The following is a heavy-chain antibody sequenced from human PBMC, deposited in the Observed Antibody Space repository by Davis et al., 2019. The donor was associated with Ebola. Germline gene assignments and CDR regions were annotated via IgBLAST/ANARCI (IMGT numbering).Heavy chain of an antibody. CDR3: ARDWFGETD. CDR1: GFTFSDYY. D-gene: IGHD3-10*01. Sequence: GGSLRLSCVGSGFTFSDYYMTWIRQAPGKGLEWLSYISKDSRYINYAESVKGRFTISRENAKNSLYLQMNSLRDEDTAVYYCARDWFGETDWGQGTLVAVSS. CDR2: ISKDSRYI. V-gene: IGHV3-11*06. J-gene: IGHJ4*02.